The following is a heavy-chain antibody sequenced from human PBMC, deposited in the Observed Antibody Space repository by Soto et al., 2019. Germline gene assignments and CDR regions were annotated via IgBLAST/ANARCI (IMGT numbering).Heavy chain of an antibody. D-gene: IGHD3-10*01. J-gene: IGHJ4*02. Sequence: SETLSLTCTVSGASISSGYWSWIRQSPGKGLEWIGYIYYDGRTHYNPSVRSRVIISVDTSKNQFSLILTSVTAADTAVYHCARSGVDHSPSYIWFYFDYWGQGSLVT. CDR2: IYYDGRT. V-gene: IGHV4-30-4*01. CDR1: GASISSGY. CDR3: ARSGVDHSPSYIWFYFDY.